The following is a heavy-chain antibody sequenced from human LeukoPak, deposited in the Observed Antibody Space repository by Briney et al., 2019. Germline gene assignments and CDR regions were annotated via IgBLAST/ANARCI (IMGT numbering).Heavy chain of an antibody. Sequence: GASVKVSCKASGGTFSSYAISWVRQAPGQGLEWMGWINPNSGGTNYAQKFQGRVTMTRDTSISTAYMELSRLRSDDTAVYYCARVYCSGGSCYVPPYYYYMDVWGKGTTVTISS. V-gene: IGHV1-2*02. CDR3: ARVYCSGGSCYVPPYYYYMDV. D-gene: IGHD2-15*01. J-gene: IGHJ6*03. CDR2: INPNSGGT. CDR1: GGTFSSYA.